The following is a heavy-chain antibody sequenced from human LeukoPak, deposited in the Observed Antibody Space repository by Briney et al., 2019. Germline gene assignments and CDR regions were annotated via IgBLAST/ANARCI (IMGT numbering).Heavy chain of an antibody. V-gene: IGHV1-2*06. CDR3: ARAKDIVVVVADY. CDR2: INPNSGGT. Sequence: ASVKVSCKASGYTFTSYAMHWVRQAPGQGLEWMGRINPNSGGTNYAQKFQGRVTMTRDTSISTAYMELSRLRSDDTAVYYCARAKDIVVVVADYWGQGTLVTVSS. D-gene: IGHD2-15*01. CDR1: GYTFTSYA. J-gene: IGHJ4*02.